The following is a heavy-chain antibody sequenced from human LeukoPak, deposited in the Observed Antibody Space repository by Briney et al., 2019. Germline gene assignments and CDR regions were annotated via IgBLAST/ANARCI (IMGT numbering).Heavy chain of an antibody. V-gene: IGHV4-59*08. CDR3: ARHRAYSSSSPFDY. CDR1: GXSISSLY. Sequence: PSETLSLTWSVSGXSISSLYWSWIRQPPGKGLEWTGYIYYTGSTNYNPSLKSRVTTFVDMSKNQFSLRLSSVTAADTAVYYCARHRAYSSSSPFDYWGQGTLVTVSS. CDR2: IYYTGST. J-gene: IGHJ4*02. D-gene: IGHD6-6*01.